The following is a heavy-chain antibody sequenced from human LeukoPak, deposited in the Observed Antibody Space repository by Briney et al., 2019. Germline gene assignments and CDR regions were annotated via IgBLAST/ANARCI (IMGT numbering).Heavy chain of an antibody. CDR2: IIPILGIA. J-gene: IGHJ4*02. V-gene: IGHV1-69*04. CDR1: GGTFSSYA. D-gene: IGHD2-21*02. Sequence: SVKVSCKASGGTFSSYAISWVRQAPGQGLEWMGRIIPILGIANYAQKFQGRVTITADKSTSTAYMELSSLRSEDTAVYYCAREDSAYCGGDCYSENDYWGQGTLVTVSS. CDR3: AREDSAYCGGDCYSENDY.